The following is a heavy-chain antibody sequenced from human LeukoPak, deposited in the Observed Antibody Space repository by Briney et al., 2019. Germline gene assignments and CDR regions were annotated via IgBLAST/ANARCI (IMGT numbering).Heavy chain of an antibody. CDR2: INPKSDHT. J-gene: IGHJ4*02. V-gene: IGHV1-2*02. CDR3: TRDGGNWYVGY. CDR1: GYTFTDYH. D-gene: IGHD1-1*01. Sequence: ASVKVSCKTSGYTFTDYHLHWVRQAPGKGLEWIGWINPKSDHTNYAEKFQGRVTMTRDTSISTVCMELNRLTSDDTAVYSCTRDGGNWYVGYWGQGTLVTVSS.